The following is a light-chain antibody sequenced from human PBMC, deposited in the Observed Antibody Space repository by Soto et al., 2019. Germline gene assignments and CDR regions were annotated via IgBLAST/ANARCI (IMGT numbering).Light chain of an antibody. CDR2: DAS. CDR1: QSVSSY. J-gene: IGKJ5*01. V-gene: IGKV3-11*01. CDR3: QQRSNWPIN. Sequence: IVLTHSPATLSLSPGERATLSCRASQSVSSYLAWYQQKPGQAPRLLIYDASNRATGIPARFSGSGSGTDFTLTISSLEPEDFAVYYCQQRSNWPINFGQGTRLEI.